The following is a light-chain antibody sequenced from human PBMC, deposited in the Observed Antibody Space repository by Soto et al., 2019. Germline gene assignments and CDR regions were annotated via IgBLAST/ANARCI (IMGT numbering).Light chain of an antibody. CDR1: SSNIGAGID. Sequence: QAVVTQPPSVSGAPVQRVTISCTGSSSNIGAGIDVHWYQKFPGTAPKLLIYANTNRPSGVPDRFSGSKSGTSASLAITGLQAEDEADYYCQSYDNSLSGPVFGGGTKLTVL. CDR3: QSYDNSLSGPV. CDR2: ANT. V-gene: IGLV1-40*01. J-gene: IGLJ2*01.